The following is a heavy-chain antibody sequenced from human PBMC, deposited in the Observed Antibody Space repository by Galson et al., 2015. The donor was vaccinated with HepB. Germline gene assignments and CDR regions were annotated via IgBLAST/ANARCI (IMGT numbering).Heavy chain of an antibody. CDR1: GYTFTSYD. V-gene: IGHV1-8*01. CDR2: MNPNSGNT. CDR3: ARGEEAVADLDY. J-gene: IGHJ4*02. D-gene: IGHD6-19*01. Sequence: SVKVSCKASGYTFTSYDINWVRQATGQGLEWMGWMNPNSGNTGYAQKFQGRVTMTRNTSISTAYMELSSLRSEDTAVYYCARGEEAVADLDYWGQGTLVTVSS.